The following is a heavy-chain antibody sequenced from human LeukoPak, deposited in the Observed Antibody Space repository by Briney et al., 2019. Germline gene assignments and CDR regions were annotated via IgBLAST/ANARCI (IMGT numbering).Heavy chain of an antibody. Sequence: PGGSLRLSCAASGFTVSSNYMNWVCQAPGKGLEWVSVIYGGGNTYYADSVKGRFTISRDNSKNTLYLQMNSLRAEDTAVYYCARGKEGVDYWGQGTLVTVSS. CDR1: GFTVSSNY. J-gene: IGHJ4*02. CDR2: IYGGGNT. CDR3: ARGKEGVDY. D-gene: IGHD3-16*01. V-gene: IGHV3-53*01.